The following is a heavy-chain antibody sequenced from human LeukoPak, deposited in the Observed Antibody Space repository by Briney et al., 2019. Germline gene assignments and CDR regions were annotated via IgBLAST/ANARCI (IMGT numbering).Heavy chain of an antibody. D-gene: IGHD5-24*01. V-gene: IGHV1-18*01. CDR2: ISAYNGNT. J-gene: IGHJ4*02. Sequence: ASVKVSCKASGYTFTSYGISWVRQAPGQGLEWMGWISAYNGNTNYAQKLQGRVTVTTDTSTSTAYMELRSLRSDDTAVYYCATSEMATPPDYWGQGTLVTVSS. CDR3: ATSEMATPPDY. CDR1: GYTFTSYG.